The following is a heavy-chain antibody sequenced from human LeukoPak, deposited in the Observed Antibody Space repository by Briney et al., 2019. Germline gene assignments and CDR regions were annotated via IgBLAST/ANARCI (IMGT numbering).Heavy chain of an antibody. Sequence: SETLSLTCAVYGASFSDIYWSWIRQSPGKGLEWIAEINHSGNTNYNPSLKSRVTISVDTSKKQFSLKVNSVTAADTAVYFCARHAPVIPPIRAFDYWGQGTLVTVSS. D-gene: IGHD2/OR15-2a*01. CDR2: INHSGNT. J-gene: IGHJ4*02. CDR3: ARHAPVIPPIRAFDY. CDR1: GASFSDIY. V-gene: IGHV4-34*01.